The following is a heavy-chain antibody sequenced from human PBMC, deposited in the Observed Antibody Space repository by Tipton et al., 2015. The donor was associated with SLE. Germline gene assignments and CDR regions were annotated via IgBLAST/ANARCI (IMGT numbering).Heavy chain of an antibody. CDR1: GGSISSSSYY. J-gene: IGHJ4*02. D-gene: IGHD3-22*01. V-gene: IGHV4-39*01. Sequence: TLSLTCTVSGGSISSSSYYWGWIRQPPGKGLEWIGSIYYSGSTYYNPSLKSRVTMSEDTSKNQCSLNLSSVTAADTAVYYCARLGYYDSSAGCWGQGTLVTVSS. CDR2: IYYSGST. CDR3: ARLGYYDSSAGC.